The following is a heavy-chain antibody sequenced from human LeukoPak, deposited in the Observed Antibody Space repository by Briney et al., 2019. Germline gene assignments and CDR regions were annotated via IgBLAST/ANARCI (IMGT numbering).Heavy chain of an antibody. CDR1: GGSIRISSYY. CDR3: ARETAHYYDTSRGWFDP. J-gene: IGHJ5*02. D-gene: IGHD3-22*01. CDR2: IYYSGTT. V-gene: IGHV4-61*01. Sequence: SETLSLTCTVSGGSIRISSYYWSWIRQPPGKGLEWIGYIYYSGTTNYNPSLKSRVTISVDTSKNQFSLKLSSVTAADTAVYYCARETAHYYDTSRGWFDPWGQGTLVTVSS.